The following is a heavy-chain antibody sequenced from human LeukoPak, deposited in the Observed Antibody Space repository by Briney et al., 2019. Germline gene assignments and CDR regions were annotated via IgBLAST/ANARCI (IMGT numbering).Heavy chain of an antibody. CDR2: IYNSRSP. CDR1: GHSISTSRYA. V-gene: IGHV4-39*02. CDR3: ARVALTGEGGRGYFNL. D-gene: IGHD3-16*01. J-gene: IGHJ2*01. Sequence: AEPLSLTCTVSGHSISTSRYAWGWIRQSPGKGLEWIGTIYNSRSPNLNPYLKTRVTMSVDASKNHFSLNLNSVTAADTALYFCARVALTGEGGRGYFNLWGRGNLVSVSS.